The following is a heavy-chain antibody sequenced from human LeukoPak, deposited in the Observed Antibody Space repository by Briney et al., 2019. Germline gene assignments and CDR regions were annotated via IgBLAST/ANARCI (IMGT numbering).Heavy chain of an antibody. Sequence: GGSLRLSCAASGFTFSSYGMHWVRQAPGKGLEWVAVISYDGSNKYYADSVKGRFTISRDNSKNTLYLQMNSLRAEDTAVYYCARAMRVQGKSHYYYMDVWGKGTTVTVSS. D-gene: IGHD3-10*01. CDR1: GFTFSSYG. J-gene: IGHJ6*03. CDR2: ISYDGSNK. CDR3: ARAMRVQGKSHYYYMDV. V-gene: IGHV3-30*03.